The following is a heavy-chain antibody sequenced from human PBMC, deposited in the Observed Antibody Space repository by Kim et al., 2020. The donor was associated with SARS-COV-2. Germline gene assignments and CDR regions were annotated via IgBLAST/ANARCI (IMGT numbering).Heavy chain of an antibody. Sequence: KGRFTIPRDNAKTSLYLQMNSLRAEDTAVYYCARDRHIRELVVRAPSYFDYWGQGTLVTVSS. D-gene: IGHD2-2*01. CDR3: ARDRHIRELVVRAPSYFDY. V-gene: IGHV3-11*06. J-gene: IGHJ4*02.